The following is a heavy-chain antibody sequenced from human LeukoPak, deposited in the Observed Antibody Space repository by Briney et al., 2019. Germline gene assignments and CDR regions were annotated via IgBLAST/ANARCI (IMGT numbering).Heavy chain of an antibody. CDR2: IYHSGRT. V-gene: IGHV4-38-2*02. D-gene: IGHD2-2*01. J-gene: IGHJ4*02. Sequence: PSETLSLTCTVSGYSISSGYYWGWIRQPPGKGLEWIGSIYHSGRTFYNPSLKSRVTISVDTSKNQFSLRLRSVTAADTAVYYCAGGRPAATPMDYWGQGMLVTVSS. CDR1: GYSISSGYY. CDR3: AGGRPAATPMDY.